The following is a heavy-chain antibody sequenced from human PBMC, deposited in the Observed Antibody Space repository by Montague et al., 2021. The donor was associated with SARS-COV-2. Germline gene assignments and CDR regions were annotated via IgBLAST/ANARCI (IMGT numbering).Heavy chain of an antibody. Sequence: SETLSLTCAVYGGSFSGYYWTWIRQSPGKGLEWTAEINHSGTTNYNFNLSLRSRVTISVDTSKSQFSLKLSSVTAADAGVYYCARWDPQTLTLIGLRGKSASDYWGQGTLVTVSS. D-gene: IGHD4-23*01. J-gene: IGHJ4*02. CDR1: GGSFSGYY. CDR3: ARWDPQTLTLIGLRGKSASDY. V-gene: IGHV4-34*01. CDR2: INHSGTT.